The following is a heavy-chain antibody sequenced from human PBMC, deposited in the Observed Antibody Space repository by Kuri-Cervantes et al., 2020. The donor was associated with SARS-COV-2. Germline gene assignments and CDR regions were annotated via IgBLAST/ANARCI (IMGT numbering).Heavy chain of an antibody. J-gene: IGHJ4*02. V-gene: IGHV3-11*04. D-gene: IGHD7-27*01. CDR1: GFIFSDYY. Sequence: SLQISCTASGFIFSDYYMTWIRQAPGKGMEWVSNIGPSGTTKYYADSVKGRFTISRDNAKNTLYLQMSSLRAEDTAVYYCARDLRLGKSLDYWGQGTLVTVSS. CDR2: IGPSGTTK. CDR3: ARDLRLGKSLDY.